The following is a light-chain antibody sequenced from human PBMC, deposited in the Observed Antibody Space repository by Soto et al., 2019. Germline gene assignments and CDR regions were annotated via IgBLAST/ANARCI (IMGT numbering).Light chain of an antibody. CDR2: GAS. CDR3: QQYNNWPLT. CDR1: QSVSSN. Sequence: EIVLTQSPGTLSLSPGERATLSCRASQSVSSNLAWYQQKPGQAPRLLIYGASSRATGIPVRFSGRGSGTEFTLTISSLQSEDFAVYYCQQYNNWPLTFGQGTRLEIK. J-gene: IGKJ5*01. V-gene: IGKV3-15*01.